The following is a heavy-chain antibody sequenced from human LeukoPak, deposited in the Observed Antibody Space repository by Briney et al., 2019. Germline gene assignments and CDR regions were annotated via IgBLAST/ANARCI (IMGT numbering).Heavy chain of an antibody. V-gene: IGHV3-64*04. CDR3: AGSFGELLDY. J-gene: IGHJ4*02. CDR1: GFTFSTYV. Sequence: GGSLRLSCSVSGFTFSTYVMHWVRQAPGKGLEYVSAISSNGDNTYYADSVKGRFTISRDNSKNTLYLQMNSLRAEDTAVYYCAGSFGELLDYWGQGTLVTVSS. CDR2: ISSNGDNT. D-gene: IGHD3-10*01.